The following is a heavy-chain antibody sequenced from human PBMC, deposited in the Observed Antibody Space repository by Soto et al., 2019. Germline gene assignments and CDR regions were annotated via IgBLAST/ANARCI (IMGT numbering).Heavy chain of an antibody. CDR2: VNPNNGDA. CDR3: AKVSRKGSAIDFDY. V-gene: IGHV1-8*01. CDR1: GYTFSNYD. J-gene: IGHJ4*02. Sequence: QVQLVQSGAELKKPGASVKVSCKASGYTFSNYDMNWVRQATGQGPEWIGWVNPNNGDAGYAQKFQGGVTLTTDISTTTASMELTSLRSEDTAIYYCAKVSRKGSAIDFDYWGQGTLITVSS. D-gene: IGHD3-10*01.